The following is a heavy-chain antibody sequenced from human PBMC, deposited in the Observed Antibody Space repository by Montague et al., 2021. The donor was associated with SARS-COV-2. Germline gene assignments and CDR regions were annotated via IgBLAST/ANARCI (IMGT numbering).Heavy chain of an antibody. CDR3: ARGLWFGELLSLYYYYGMDV. J-gene: IGHJ6*02. V-gene: IGHV6-1*01. CDR1: GDSVAGDRAA. CDR2: RYYRSKWYN. D-gene: IGHD3-10*01. Sequence: CAISGDSVAGDRAAWSWVRQSPSRDLEWLGGRYYRSKWYNDYAVSVKSRITINPDTSKNQFSLQLNSVTPEDTAVYYCARGLWFGELLSLYYYYGMDVWGQGTTVTVSS.